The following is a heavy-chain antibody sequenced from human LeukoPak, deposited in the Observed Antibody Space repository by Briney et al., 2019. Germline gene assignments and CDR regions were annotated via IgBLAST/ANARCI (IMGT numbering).Heavy chain of an antibody. D-gene: IGHD3-22*01. CDR1: GGSISIYY. CDR2: IYYIAST. J-gene: IGHJ4*02. Sequence: PSETLSLTCTVAGGSISIYYWSCIRQPPGEGREWIGYIYYIASTYYNPSLKSRVNIPVDTSKNQLSQKLSSVTVADTAVYYCARRRSSGYSDYWGQGPVVPVSS. CDR3: ARRRSSGYSDY. V-gene: IGHV4-59*12.